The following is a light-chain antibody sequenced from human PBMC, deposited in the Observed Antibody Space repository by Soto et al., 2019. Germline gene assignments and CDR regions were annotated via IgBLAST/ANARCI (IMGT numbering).Light chain of an antibody. CDR3: TSYTSTSTPYV. CDR2: DVY. V-gene: IGLV2-14*01. CDR1: SSDVGRYTY. Sequence: QPALTQPASVSGSPGQSITISCAGTSSDVGRYTYVSWYQQHPGKAPKLIIYDVYNRPSGVSNRFSGSKSGNTASLTISGLQAEDEADYYCTSYTSTSTPYVFGGGTXVTVL. J-gene: IGLJ1*01.